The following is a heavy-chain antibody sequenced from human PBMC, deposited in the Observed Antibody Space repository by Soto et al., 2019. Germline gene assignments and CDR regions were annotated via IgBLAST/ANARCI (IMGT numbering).Heavy chain of an antibody. CDR1: GFSLSTSGVG. CDR2: IYWNDDK. D-gene: IGHD6-19*01. V-gene: IGHV2-5*01. CDR3: AHRQGQGQWLVRRQVDGFEA. J-gene: IGHJ5*02. Sequence: QITLKESGPTLVKPTQTLTLTCTFSGFSLSTSGVGVGWIRQPPGKALEWLALIYWNDDKRYSPSLMNRPTITKDTSKNHVVLAMTNMDPVDTATYYCAHRQGQGQWLVRRQVDGFEAWGQGTLVTVSS.